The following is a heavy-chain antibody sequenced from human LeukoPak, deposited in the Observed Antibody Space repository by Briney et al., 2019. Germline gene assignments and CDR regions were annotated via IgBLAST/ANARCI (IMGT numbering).Heavy chain of an antibody. CDR2: IMPYSGNI. CDR3: ARDIAYHWNPDRGCYFDH. J-gene: IGHJ4*02. V-gene: IGHV1-18*01. D-gene: IGHD1-20*01. Sequence: ASVKVSCKASGYTFSNYGSSWVRQAPGQGPEWMGWIMPYSGNIKYAQLFQGRVTMIKATSTSTAYMELRSLRSDDPAVYYCARDIAYHWNPDRGCYFDHRGQGTLLIVSS. CDR1: GYTFSNYG.